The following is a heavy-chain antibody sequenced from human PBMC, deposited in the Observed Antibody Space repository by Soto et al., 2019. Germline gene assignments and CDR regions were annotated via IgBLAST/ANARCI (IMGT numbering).Heavy chain of an antibody. CDR1: GGTFSDYG. Sequence: QVQLVQSGAEVKKPGSSVKVSCKASGGTFSDYGISWVRQAPGQGLEWMGGLIPIFGTSNYAQKFQGRVTITAVESTSTAYMELSSLTSEDTAVYYCARGWDHYDSSGLLTWFDPWGQGTLVTVFS. J-gene: IGHJ5*02. CDR3: ARGWDHYDSSGLLTWFDP. CDR2: LIPIFGTS. D-gene: IGHD3-22*01. V-gene: IGHV1-69*01.